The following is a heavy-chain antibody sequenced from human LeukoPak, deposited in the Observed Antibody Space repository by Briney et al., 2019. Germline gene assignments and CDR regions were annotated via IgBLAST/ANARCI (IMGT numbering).Heavy chain of an antibody. D-gene: IGHD3-10*01. CDR2: IYYSGST. V-gene: IGHV4-39*01. J-gene: IGHJ3*02. Sequence: PSETLSLTCTVSGGSISSSSYYWDWIRQPPGKGLEWIGSIYYSGSTYYNPSLKSRVTISVDTSKNQFSLKLSSVTVADTAVYYCVRRGGTLDAFDIWGQGTMVSVSS. CDR1: GGSISSSSYY. CDR3: VRRGGTLDAFDI.